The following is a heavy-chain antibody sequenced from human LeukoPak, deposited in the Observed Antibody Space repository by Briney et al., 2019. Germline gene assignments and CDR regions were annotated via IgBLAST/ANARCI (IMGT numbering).Heavy chain of an antibody. J-gene: IGHJ4*02. V-gene: IGHV3-23*01. CDR3: AKVRIGTDSSGYYYPLDY. D-gene: IGHD3-22*01. Sequence: GGSLRLSCAASGFTFSSYAMSWVRQAPGKGLEWVSAISGSGGSTYYADSVKGRFTIPRDNSKNTLYLQMNSLRAEDTAVYYCAKVRIGTDSSGYYYPLDYWGKGTLVTVSS. CDR2: ISGSGGST. CDR1: GFTFSSYA.